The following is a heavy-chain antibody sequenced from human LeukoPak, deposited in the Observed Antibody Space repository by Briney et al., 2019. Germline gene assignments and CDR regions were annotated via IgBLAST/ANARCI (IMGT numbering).Heavy chain of an antibody. CDR1: GFTFSSYA. D-gene: IGHD5-12*01. V-gene: IGHV3-23*01. CDR2: ISGSGGST. Sequence: PGGSLRLSCAASGFTFSSYAMSWVRQAPGRGLEWVSAISGSGGSTYYADSVKGRFTISRDNSKNTLFLQMNSLRAEDTAVYYCAKDRGRGFSADTAFDFWGQGTLATVSS. J-gene: IGHJ4*02. CDR3: AKDRGRGFSADTAFDF.